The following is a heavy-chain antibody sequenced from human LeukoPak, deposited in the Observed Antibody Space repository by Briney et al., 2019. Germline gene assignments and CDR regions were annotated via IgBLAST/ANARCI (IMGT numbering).Heavy chain of an antibody. CDR3: AELGITMIGGV. J-gene: IGHJ6*04. CDR1: GFTLNNYD. D-gene: IGHD3-10*02. V-gene: IGHV3-13*01. CDR2: IGTSGDT. Sequence: GGSLRLSCAASGFTLNNYDMHWVHQTTGKGPEWVSGIGTSGDTYYSDSAKGRFTISRDNAKNSFYLQMNSLRAGDTAVYYCAELGITMIGGVWGKGTTVTISS.